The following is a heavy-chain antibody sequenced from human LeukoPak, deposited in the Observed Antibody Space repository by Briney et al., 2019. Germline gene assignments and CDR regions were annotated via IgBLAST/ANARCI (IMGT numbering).Heavy chain of an antibody. CDR1: GFTFSDYY. D-gene: IGHD5-12*01. V-gene: IGHV3-11*04. J-gene: IGHJ4*02. Sequence: GGSLRLSCAASGFTFSDYYMGWIRQAPGKGLECVSYMSGSGSDIYYADSVKGRFTISRDNGRNSLYLQMNSLRAGDTAVYYCARDIVAPGLFFDSWGQGTLVTVSS. CDR2: MSGSGSDI. CDR3: ARDIVAPGLFFDS.